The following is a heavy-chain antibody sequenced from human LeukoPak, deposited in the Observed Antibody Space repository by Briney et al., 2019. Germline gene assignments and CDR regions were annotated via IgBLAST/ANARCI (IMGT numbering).Heavy chain of an antibody. D-gene: IGHD6-13*01. CDR3: AKARIASAGTGAFDV. CDR1: GFTVSSYG. J-gene: IGHJ3*01. Sequence: GGSLRLSCAASGFTVSSYGMTWVRQAPGKGLEWVSAYSATDGSAQYAESVKGRFTISRDNSKNSLYLQMNSLRDEDTAVYYCAKARIASAGTGAFDVWGQGTMVTVSS. CDR2: YSATDGSA. V-gene: IGHV3-23*01.